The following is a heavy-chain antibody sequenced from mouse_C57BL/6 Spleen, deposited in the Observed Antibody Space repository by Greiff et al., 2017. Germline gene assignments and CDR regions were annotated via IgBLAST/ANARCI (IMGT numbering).Heavy chain of an antibody. V-gene: IGHV5-16*01. J-gene: IGHJ4*01. D-gene: IGHD1-1*01. Sequence: EVKLVESEGGLVQPGSSMKLSCTASGFTFSDYYMAWVRQVPEKGLEWVANINYDGSSTYYLDSLKSRFIISRDNAKNILYLQMSSLKSEDTATYYCARYYYGRRGNAMDYWGQGTSVTVSS. CDR2: INYDGSST. CDR3: ARYYYGRRGNAMDY. CDR1: GFTFSDYY.